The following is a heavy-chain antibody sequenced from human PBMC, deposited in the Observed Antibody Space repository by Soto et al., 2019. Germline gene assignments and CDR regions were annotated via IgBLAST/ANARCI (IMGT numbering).Heavy chain of an antibody. J-gene: IGHJ6*02. CDR1: GVTFSSYA. Sequence: SVKVSCKASGVTFSSYAISWVRQAPGQGLEWMGGIIPIFGTANYAQKFQGRVTITADESTSTAYMELSSLRSEDTAVYYCARGPLVPMSEDILTGYQPYYYYYGMDVWGQGTTVTVSS. V-gene: IGHV1-69*13. CDR2: IIPIFGTA. CDR3: ARGPLVPMSEDILTGYQPYYYYYGMDV. D-gene: IGHD3-9*01.